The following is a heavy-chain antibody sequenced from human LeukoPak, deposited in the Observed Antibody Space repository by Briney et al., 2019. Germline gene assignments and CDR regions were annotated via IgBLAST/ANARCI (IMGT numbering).Heavy chain of an antibody. CDR2: MRYDGTNK. CDR3: ANPPRSGSFDRGWFDP. D-gene: IGHD1-26*01. CDR1: GFTFSSYG. V-gene: IGHV3-30*02. Sequence: GGSLRLSCAASGFTFSSYGMHWVRQAPGKGLEWVAFMRYDGTNKYYADSAKGRFTISRDNSKNTLYLQMNSLRAEDTAVYYCANPPRSGSFDRGWFDPWGQGTLVTVSS. J-gene: IGHJ5*02.